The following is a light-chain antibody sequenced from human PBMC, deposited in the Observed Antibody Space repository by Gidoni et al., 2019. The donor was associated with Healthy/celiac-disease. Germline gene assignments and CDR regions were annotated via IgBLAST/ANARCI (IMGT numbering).Light chain of an antibody. CDR3: QQRSNWPLT. CDR1: QSVSSY. CDR2: DAS. Sequence: IVLTHSTATLSLSPGDRSTLSCRASQSVSSYLAWYQQKPGQAPRLLIYDASNRATGIPARFSGSGSGTDFTLTISSLEPEDFAVYYCQQRSNWPLTFGGGTKVEIK. J-gene: IGKJ4*01. V-gene: IGKV3-11*01.